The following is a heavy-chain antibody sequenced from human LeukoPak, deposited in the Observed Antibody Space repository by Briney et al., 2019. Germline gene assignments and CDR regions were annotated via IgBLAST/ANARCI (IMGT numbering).Heavy chain of an antibody. CDR3: AARLPLYGMDV. V-gene: IGHV3-23*01. J-gene: IGHJ6*02. D-gene: IGHD2-21*02. CDR1: GLNFNTYD. Sequence: PGGSLRLSCVGSGLNFNTYDLTWVRQAPGKGLEWVALFGTRHTHIFYAASVEGRFAISRDNSKNTVYLQMNSLRVEDAAVYYCAARLPLYGMDVWGQGTTVTVSS. CDR2: FGTRHTHI.